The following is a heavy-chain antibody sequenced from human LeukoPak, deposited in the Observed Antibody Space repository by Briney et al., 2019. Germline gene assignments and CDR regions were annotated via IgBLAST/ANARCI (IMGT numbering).Heavy chain of an antibody. V-gene: IGHV3-30*18. J-gene: IGHJ4*02. CDR1: GFTFSSYG. D-gene: IGHD5-12*01. Sequence: GGSLRLSCAASGFTFSSYGMHWVRQAPGKGLEWVAVISYDGSNKYYADSVKGRFTISRDNSKNTLYLQMNSLRAEDTAVYYCAKSLQWLRSPLGYWGQGTLVTVSS. CDR2: ISYDGSNK. CDR3: AKSLQWLRSPLGY.